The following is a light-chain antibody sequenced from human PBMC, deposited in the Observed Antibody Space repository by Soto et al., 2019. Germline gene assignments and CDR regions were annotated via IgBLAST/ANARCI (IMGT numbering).Light chain of an antibody. CDR1: SSDVGFYNY. Sequence: QSALTQPASVSGSPGQSITISCTGTSSDVGFYNYVSWYQQHPGKAPKLMLYEVSNRPSGVSNRFSGSKSGNTASLTISGLQADDEADYYCTSYRSGSAPWVFGGGTKLTVL. V-gene: IGLV2-14*01. J-gene: IGLJ3*02. CDR3: TSYRSGSAPWV. CDR2: EVS.